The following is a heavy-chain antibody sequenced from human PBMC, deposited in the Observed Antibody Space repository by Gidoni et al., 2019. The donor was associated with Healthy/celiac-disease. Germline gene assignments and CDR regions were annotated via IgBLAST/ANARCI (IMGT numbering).Heavy chain of an antibody. CDR3: AGLKDIVVVPAAVNFDY. Sequence: QVQLQESGPGLVKPSQTLSLTCTVSGGSISSGGYSWSWIRQHPGKGLEWIGYIYYSGSTYYNPSLKSRVTISVDTSKNQFSLKLSSVTAADTAVYYCAGLKDIVVVPAAVNFDYWGQGTLVTVSS. D-gene: IGHD2-2*01. J-gene: IGHJ4*02. V-gene: IGHV4-31*03. CDR2: IYYSGST. CDR1: GGSISSGGYS.